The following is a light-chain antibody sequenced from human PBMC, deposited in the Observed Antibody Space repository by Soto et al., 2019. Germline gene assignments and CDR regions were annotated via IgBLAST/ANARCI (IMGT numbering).Light chain of an antibody. CDR3: QQYDSSPGT. Sequence: EIVLTQSPDTLSLSPGERATLSCRASQSIASRYLAWYQQTPGQAPRLLISAASRRVTGIPDRFSGSGSGTDFTLIISRLEPEDSAMYFCQQYDSSPGTFGQGTRLEIK. CDR1: QSIASRY. CDR2: AAS. V-gene: IGKV3-20*01. J-gene: IGKJ5*01.